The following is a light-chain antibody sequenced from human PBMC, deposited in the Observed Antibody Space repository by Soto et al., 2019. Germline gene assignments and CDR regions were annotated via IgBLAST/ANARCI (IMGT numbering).Light chain of an antibody. CDR2: KAS. V-gene: IGKV1-5*03. J-gene: IGKJ1*01. CDR1: QSISSW. Sequence: DIQMTQSPSTLSASVGDRVTITCRASQSISSWLAWYQQKPGKAPKLLIYKASNLESGVPSRFSGSGSGTEFTLTISSLQPDDFATYYCQQFHSFSPTFGQGNKVEIK. CDR3: QQFHSFSPT.